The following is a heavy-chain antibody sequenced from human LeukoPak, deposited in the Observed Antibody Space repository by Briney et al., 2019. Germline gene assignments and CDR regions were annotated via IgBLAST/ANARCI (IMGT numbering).Heavy chain of an antibody. CDR2: ISGSGDYT. J-gene: IGHJ4*02. CDR3: ARVGYSYGSGNY. V-gene: IGHV3-23*01. D-gene: IGHD5-18*01. CDR1: EFTFSNYG. Sequence: PGGSLRLSCAASEFTFSNYGMSWVRQAPGKGLEWVSAISGSGDYTYYADSVKGRFTISRDNSKNTLYLQMNSLRAEDTAVYYCARVGYSYGSGNYWGQGTLVTVSS.